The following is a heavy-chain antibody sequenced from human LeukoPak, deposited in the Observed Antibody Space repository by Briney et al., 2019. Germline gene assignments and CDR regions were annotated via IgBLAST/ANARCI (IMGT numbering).Heavy chain of an antibody. Sequence: PGGSLRLSRAASGFTISSNYMSWVRQAPGKGLEWVSVIYGGGSTYYADSVEGRFTISRDNSKSTLYLQMNSLRAEDTAVYYCAASSGYWDYWGQGSLVTVSS. CDR3: AASSGYWDY. CDR2: IYGGGST. J-gene: IGHJ4*02. CDR1: GFTISSNY. D-gene: IGHD3-22*01. V-gene: IGHV3-66*01.